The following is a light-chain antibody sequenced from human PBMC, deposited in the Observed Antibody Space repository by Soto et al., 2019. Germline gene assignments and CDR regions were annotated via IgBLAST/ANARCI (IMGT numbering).Light chain of an antibody. CDR3: AAWDDSLSGGV. V-gene: IGLV1-47*01. Sequence: QSVLTQSPAASETPGQRVTISCSGSSSNLGSNYVYWYQQLPGTAPKLLIYRNNQRPSGVPDRFSGSKSGTSASLAISGLRSEDEADYYCAAWDDSLSGGVFGTGTKVNVL. J-gene: IGLJ1*01. CDR1: SSNLGSNY. CDR2: RNN.